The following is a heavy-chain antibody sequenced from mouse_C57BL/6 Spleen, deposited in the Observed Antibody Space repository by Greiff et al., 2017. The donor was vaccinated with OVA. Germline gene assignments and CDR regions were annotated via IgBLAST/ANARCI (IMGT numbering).Heavy chain of an antibody. D-gene: IGHD2-3*01. CDR1: GYSITSGYY. Sequence: DVKLVESGPGLVKPSQSLSLTCSVTGYSITSGYYWNWIRQFPGNKLEWMGYISYDGSNNYNPSLKNRISITRDTSKNQFFLKLNSVTTEDTATYYCARYEDYAMDYWGQGTSVTVSS. J-gene: IGHJ4*01. CDR2: ISYDGSN. CDR3: ARYEDYAMDY. V-gene: IGHV3-6*01.